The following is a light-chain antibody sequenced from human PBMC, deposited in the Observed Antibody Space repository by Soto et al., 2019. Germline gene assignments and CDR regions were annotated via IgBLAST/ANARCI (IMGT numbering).Light chain of an antibody. J-gene: IGKJ1*01. CDR2: GAS. V-gene: IGKV3-20*01. CDR1: QCVSSSY. Sequence: EIMLTQSPGTLSLSPGERATLSCRASQCVSSSYLAWSQQKPGQAPRLLLYGASSRATGIPDRLSGSGAETDFTLTTSRLEPEHFAVYYCKQYGSSRTFGQGTKVDIK. CDR3: KQYGSSRT.